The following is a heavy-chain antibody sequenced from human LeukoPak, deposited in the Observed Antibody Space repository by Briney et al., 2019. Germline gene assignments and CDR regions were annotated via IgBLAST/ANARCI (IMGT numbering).Heavy chain of an antibody. D-gene: IGHD3-16*01. CDR3: ARDQAMGEFDY. V-gene: IGHV3-53*01. J-gene: IGHJ4*02. CDR2: IYSGGST. CDR1: GFTVSSNY. Sequence: GGSLRLSCAASGFTVSSNYISWVRQAPGKGLEWVSVIYSGGSTYYADPVKGRFTISRDNSKNTLCLQMNSLRAEDTAVYYCARDQAMGEFDYWGQGTLVTVSS.